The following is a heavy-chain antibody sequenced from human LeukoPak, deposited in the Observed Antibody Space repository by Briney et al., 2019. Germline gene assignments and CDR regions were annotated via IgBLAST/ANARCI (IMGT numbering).Heavy chain of an antibody. D-gene: IGHD1-26*01. CDR1: GGSISSSSYY. J-gene: IGHJ3*02. CDR3: ARVGRGTYFTARAFDI. V-gene: IGHV4-39*07. Sequence: SETLSLTCTVSGGSISSSSYYWGWVRQPPGKGLEWIGDIYYSGSTYYNPSLKSRVTISIDTSKNQFSLKLSSVTAADTAVYYCARVGRGTYFTARAFDIWGQGTMVTVSS. CDR2: IYYSGST.